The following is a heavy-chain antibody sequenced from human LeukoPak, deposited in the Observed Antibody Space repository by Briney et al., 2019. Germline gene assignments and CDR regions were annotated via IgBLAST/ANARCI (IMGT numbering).Heavy chain of an antibody. J-gene: IGHJ6*02. CDR1: GFGFSSYA. CDR3: AKAYGPYYYYYGMDV. V-gene: IGHV3-23*01. D-gene: IGHD3-16*01. Sequence: GGSLRLSCAASGFGFSSYAMSWVRQAPGKGLEWVSHISAGGGTTYYVDSVKGRFTISRDNSKNTLYLQMNGLRAEDTALYYCAKAYGPYYYYYGMDVWGQGTTVTVSS. CDR2: ISAGGGTT.